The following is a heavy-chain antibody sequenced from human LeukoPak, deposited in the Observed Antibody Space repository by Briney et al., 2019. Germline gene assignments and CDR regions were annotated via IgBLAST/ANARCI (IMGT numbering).Heavy chain of an antibody. D-gene: IGHD2-8*01. Sequence: PGGSLRLSCAASGFTLGKHPMYWVRQAPGKGLEWVSSLSDTGDSRHYADSVKGRFTISRDSARSALYLQMNSLRAEDTAVYYCAKGDCASGSCYFDDWGQGSQVTVSS. CDR3: AKGDCASGSCYFDD. J-gene: IGHJ4*02. CDR1: GFTLGKHP. CDR2: LSDTGDSR. V-gene: IGHV3-23*01.